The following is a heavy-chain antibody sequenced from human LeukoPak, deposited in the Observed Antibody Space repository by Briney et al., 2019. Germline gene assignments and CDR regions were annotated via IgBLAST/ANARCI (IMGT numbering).Heavy chain of an antibody. CDR3: AKDLIAVAARSWFDP. CDR1: GFTFSSYA. J-gene: IGHJ5*02. Sequence: GGSLRLSCAASGFTFSSYAMGWVRQAPGKGLEWVSAISGSGGSTYYADSVKGQFTISRDNSKNTLYLQMNSLRAEDTAVYYCAKDLIAVAARSWFDPWGQGTLVTLSS. D-gene: IGHD6-19*01. V-gene: IGHV3-23*01. CDR2: ISGSGGST.